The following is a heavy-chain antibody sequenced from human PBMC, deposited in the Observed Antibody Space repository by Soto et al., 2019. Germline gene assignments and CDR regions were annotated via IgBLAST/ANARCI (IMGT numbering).Heavy chain of an antibody. CDR2: IYHSGST. V-gene: IGHV4-4*02. CDR1: GGSISSINW. J-gene: IGHJ4*02. Sequence: QVQLQESGPGLVKPSGTLSLTCTVSGGSISSINWWTWVRQPPGKGLEWIGEIYHSGSTNYNPSLKSLVTISIDKSKNQFSLKLTSVTAADTAVYYCARDSISSRRTFDHWGQGPLVTVSS. CDR3: ARDSISSRRTFDH. D-gene: IGHD6-6*01.